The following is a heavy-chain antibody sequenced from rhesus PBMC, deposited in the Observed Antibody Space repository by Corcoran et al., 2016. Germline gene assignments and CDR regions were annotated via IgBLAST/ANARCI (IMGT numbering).Heavy chain of an antibody. D-gene: IGHD1-20*01. V-gene: IGHV4-76*01. J-gene: IGHJ4*01. Sequence: VQLQESVPGLVTPSETLSIPCAFSGDSVSGVFDWSWIRPSPGKGLEWIGYISGSSGNTDYSQSVKNRVTISKDTSKNQFSLLLTSVTAADTAVYYCARSRAGTTWANDYWGQGVLVTVSS. CDR2: ISGSSGNT. CDR3: ARSRAGTTWANDY. CDR1: GDSVSGVFD.